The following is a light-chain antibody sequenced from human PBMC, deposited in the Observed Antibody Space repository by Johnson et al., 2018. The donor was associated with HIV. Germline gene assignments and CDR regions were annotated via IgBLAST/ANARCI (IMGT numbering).Light chain of an antibody. CDR1: SSNIGNNY. CDR3: GTWDSSLATYV. CDR2: ENN. Sequence: QSVLTQPPSVSAAPGQKVTISCSGSSSNIGNNYVSWYQQLPGTAPKLLIYENNKRPSGIPDRFSGSKSGTSATLGINGLQPVDEADDYCGTWDSSLATYVFGTGTKVTVL. J-gene: IGLJ1*01. V-gene: IGLV1-51*02.